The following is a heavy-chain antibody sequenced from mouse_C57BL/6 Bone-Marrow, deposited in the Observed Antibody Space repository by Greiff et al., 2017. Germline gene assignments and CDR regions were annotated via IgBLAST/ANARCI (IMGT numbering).Heavy chain of an antibody. CDR2: INPGSGGT. J-gene: IGHJ1*03. CDR1: GYAFTNYL. D-gene: IGHD1-1*01. V-gene: IGHV1-54*01. Sequence: VQLQQSGAELVRPGTSVKVSCKASGYAFTNYLIEWIGVINPGSGGTNYNEKFKGKATLTADKSSSTAYMQLSSLTSEDSAVYFCASTTVVAHWYFDVWGTGTTVTVSS. CDR3: ASTTVVAHWYFDV.